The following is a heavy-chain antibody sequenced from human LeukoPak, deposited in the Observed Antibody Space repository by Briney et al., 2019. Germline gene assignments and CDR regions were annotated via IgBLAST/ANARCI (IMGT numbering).Heavy chain of an antibody. CDR1: GGSISSYY. D-gene: IGHD6-13*01. Sequence: PSETLSLTCTVSGGSISSYYWSWIRQPPGKGLGWIGYIYYSGSTNYNPSLKSRVTISVDTSKNQFSLKLSSVTAADTAVYYCARVVAAADISGYGMDVWGQGTTVTVSS. CDR3: ARVVAAADISGYGMDV. CDR2: IYYSGST. J-gene: IGHJ6*02. V-gene: IGHV4-59*01.